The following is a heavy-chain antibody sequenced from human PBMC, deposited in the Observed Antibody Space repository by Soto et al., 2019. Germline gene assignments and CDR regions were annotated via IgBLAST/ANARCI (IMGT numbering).Heavy chain of an antibody. V-gene: IGHV3-21*01. CDR3: ARGGNWDDAFDI. CDR1: GFTFSSYS. D-gene: IGHD1-1*01. CDR2: IRSSSSYI. Sequence: GGSLRLSCAASGFTFSSYSMNWVRQAPGKGLEWVSSIRSSSSYIYYADSVTGRFTISRDNAKNSLYLQMNSLRAEDTAVYYCARGGNWDDAFDIWGQGTMVTVSS. J-gene: IGHJ3*02.